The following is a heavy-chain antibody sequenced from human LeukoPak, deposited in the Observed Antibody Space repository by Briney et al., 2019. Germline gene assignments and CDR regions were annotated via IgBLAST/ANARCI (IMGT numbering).Heavy chain of an antibody. CDR3: ARGVRTIDY. V-gene: IGHV3-9*01. CDR1: GFTFDDYA. CDR2: ISWNSRSI. J-gene: IGHJ4*02. D-gene: IGHD1-14*01. Sequence: PGGSLRLSCAASGFTFDDYAMHWVRQAPGKGLEWVSGISWNSRSIAYAGSVKGRFTISRDNSENTLYLQMNSLRAEDTAVYYCARGVRTIDYWGQGTLVTVSS.